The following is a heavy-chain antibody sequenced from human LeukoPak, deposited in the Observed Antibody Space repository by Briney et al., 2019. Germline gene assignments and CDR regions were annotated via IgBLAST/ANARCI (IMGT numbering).Heavy chain of an antibody. V-gene: IGHV3-74*01. CDR3: ARGNYGMDV. CDR2: INADGSAT. CDR1: GLSFRSFW. Sequence: GGSLRFSCAASGLSFRSFWMYWFRKAPGKGLKWVSRINADGSATSSADAVKGRFTISRDNAKNTLYLQLNSLRAEDTAVYYCARGNYGMDVWGQGTTVIVSS. J-gene: IGHJ6*02.